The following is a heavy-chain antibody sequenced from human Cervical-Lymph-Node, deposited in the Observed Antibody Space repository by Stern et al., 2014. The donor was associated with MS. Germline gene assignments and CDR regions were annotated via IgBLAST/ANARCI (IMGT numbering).Heavy chain of an antibody. Sequence: EVQLVESGAEVKKPGESLKISCKGSGYSFTRDWIGWVRQTPGKGLEWMGIIYLGDSETRYSPSFQGQVTISADKSISTAYLQWSSLKASDTAMYYYARLPDSGGWYGIWYFDLWGRGTLVTVSS. CDR2: IYLGDSET. CDR1: GYSFTRDW. D-gene: IGHD6-19*01. V-gene: IGHV5-51*03. J-gene: IGHJ2*01. CDR3: ARLPDSGGWYGIWYFDL.